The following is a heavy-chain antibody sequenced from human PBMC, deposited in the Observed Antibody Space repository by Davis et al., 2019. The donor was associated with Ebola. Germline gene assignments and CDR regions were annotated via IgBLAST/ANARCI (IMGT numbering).Heavy chain of an antibody. V-gene: IGHV4-39*01. CDR1: GGSISSYY. D-gene: IGHD3-3*01. CDR2: IYYSGST. CDR3: ARQRRAWLLSNPYYYYGMDV. Sequence: PGGSLRLSCTVSGGSISSYYWGWIRQPPGKGLEWIGSIYYSGSTYYNPSLKSRVTISVDTSKNQFSLKLSSVTAADTAVYYCARQRRAWLLSNPYYYYGMDVWGQGTTVTVSS. J-gene: IGHJ6*02.